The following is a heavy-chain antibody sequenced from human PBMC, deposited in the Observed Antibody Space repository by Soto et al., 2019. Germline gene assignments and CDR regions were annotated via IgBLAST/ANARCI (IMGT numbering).Heavy chain of an antibody. J-gene: IGHJ6*02. CDR3: ARESSPPTSCSGGSCYSAVYDYYYGMDV. CDR1: GFTFSSYA. Sequence: QVQLVESGGGVVQPGRSLRLSCAASGFTFSSYAMHWVRQAPGKGLEWVAVISYDGSNKYYADSVKGRFTISRDNSKNTLYLQKNGLKAEATAVYYCARESSPPTSCSGGSCYSAVYDYYYGMDVWGQGTTVTVSS. CDR2: ISYDGSNK. V-gene: IGHV3-30-3*01. D-gene: IGHD2-15*01.